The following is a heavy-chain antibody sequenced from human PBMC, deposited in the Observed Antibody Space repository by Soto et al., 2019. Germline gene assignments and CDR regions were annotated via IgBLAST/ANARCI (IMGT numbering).Heavy chain of an antibody. CDR3: AKAEQGGDYSNYWRWEASDY. Sequence: GGSLRLSCAASGFTFSSYAMSWVRQAPGKGLEWVSAISGSGGSTYYADSVKGRFTISRDNSKNTLYLQMNSLRAEDTAVYYCAKAEQGGDYSNYWRWEASDYWGQGTLVTVSS. CDR1: GFTFSSYA. V-gene: IGHV3-23*01. D-gene: IGHD4-4*01. J-gene: IGHJ4*02. CDR2: ISGSGGST.